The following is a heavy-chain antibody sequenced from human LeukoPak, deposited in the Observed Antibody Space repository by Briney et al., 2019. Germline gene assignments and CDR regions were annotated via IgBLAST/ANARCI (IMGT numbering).Heavy chain of an antibody. CDR2: SNSDGINT. Sequence: PGGSLRLSCAASGFTFSNYWMHWVRQAPGKGLVWVSRSNSDGINTSYADSVKGRFTISRDNAKNTLNLQMNSLRAEDTAVYYCARDLGQYYDTSDNWFDAWGQGTLVSASS. V-gene: IGHV3-74*01. J-gene: IGHJ5*02. CDR1: GFTFSNYW. D-gene: IGHD3-22*01. CDR3: ARDLGQYYDTSDNWFDA.